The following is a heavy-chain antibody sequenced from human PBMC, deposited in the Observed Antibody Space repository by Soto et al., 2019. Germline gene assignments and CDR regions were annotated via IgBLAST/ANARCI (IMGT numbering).Heavy chain of an antibody. CDR3: AIYYDSSGYYFKTGAFDY. V-gene: IGHV3-23*01. D-gene: IGHD3-22*01. Sequence: GGSLRLSCATSGFTFSSYAMSWVRQAPGKGLEWVSTISGNGGTTYYADSVKGRFTISRDNSKNTPYLQMNSLRAEDTAVYYGAIYYDSSGYYFKTGAFDYWGQGTLVTVSS. CDR2: ISGNGGTT. CDR1: GFTFSSYA. J-gene: IGHJ4*02.